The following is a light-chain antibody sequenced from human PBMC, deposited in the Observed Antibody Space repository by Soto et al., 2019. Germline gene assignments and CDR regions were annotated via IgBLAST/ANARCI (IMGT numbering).Light chain of an antibody. Sequence: EIVMTQSPATLSVSPGERATLSCRASQSVSSNLAWYQQKPGQAPRLLIYGASTRAAGIPARFSGSESGTDFILTISSLQSEDFAVYYCQQYNEWPPWTFGQGTKVEIK. CDR2: GAS. J-gene: IGKJ1*01. CDR3: QQYNEWPPWT. CDR1: QSVSSN. V-gene: IGKV3-15*01.